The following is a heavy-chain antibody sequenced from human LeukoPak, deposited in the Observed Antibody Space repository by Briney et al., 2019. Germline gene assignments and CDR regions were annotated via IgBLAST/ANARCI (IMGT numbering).Heavy chain of an antibody. J-gene: IGHJ4*02. Sequence: SSETLSLTCTVSGGSISSGTYYWGWIRQPPGKGLEWVATVYYTGSMYYNPSLKGRVTVSVGTSKNQFSLKLSSVTAADTAVYYCARLPGSGYFDYWGQGILVTVSS. CDR2: VYYTGSM. CDR1: GGSISSGTYY. CDR3: ARLPGSGYFDY. V-gene: IGHV4-39*01. D-gene: IGHD3-22*01.